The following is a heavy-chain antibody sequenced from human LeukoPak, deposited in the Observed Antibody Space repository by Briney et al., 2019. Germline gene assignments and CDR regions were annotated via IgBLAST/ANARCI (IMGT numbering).Heavy chain of an antibody. CDR2: INHSGST. Sequence: SETLSLTCAVYVGSFSGYYWGWIRQPPGKGLEWIGEINHSGSTNYNPSLKSRVTISVDTSKNQFSLKLSSVTAADTAVYYCARGRGSGSPKYYYYYGMDVWGQGTTVTVSS. V-gene: IGHV4-34*01. D-gene: IGHD3-10*01. CDR3: ARGRGSGSPKYYYYYGMDV. J-gene: IGHJ6*02. CDR1: VGSFSGYY.